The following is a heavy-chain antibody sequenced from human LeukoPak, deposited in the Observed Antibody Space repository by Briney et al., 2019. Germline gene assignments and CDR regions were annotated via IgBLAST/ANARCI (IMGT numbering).Heavy chain of an antibody. V-gene: IGHV1-69*13. Sequence: SVKVSCKASGGTFSSYAISWVRQAPGQGLEWMGGSIPIFGTANYAQKFQGRVTLTADESKSPVYMELSSLKSVDTAVYYCARSDLLGYCSSTSCYNWFDPWGQGTLVTVSS. CDR2: SIPIFGTA. CDR3: ARSDLLGYCSSTSCYNWFDP. J-gene: IGHJ5*02. CDR1: GGTFSSYA. D-gene: IGHD2-2*01.